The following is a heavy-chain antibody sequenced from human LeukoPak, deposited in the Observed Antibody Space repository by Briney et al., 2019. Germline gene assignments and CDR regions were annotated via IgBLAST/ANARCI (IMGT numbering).Heavy chain of an antibody. CDR1: GDSISGYH. V-gene: IGHV4-59*01. CDR2: IYYSGSS. J-gene: IGHJ5*02. D-gene: IGHD2-2*01. CDR3: AKANIVVVPAADNWFDP. Sequence: SETLSLTCNVSGDSISGYHWSWIRQPPGKGLEWLGYIYYSGSSNYNPSLKSRVTISADTSKNQFSLKLSSVTAADTAVYYCAKANIVVVPAADNWFDPWGQGTLVTVSS.